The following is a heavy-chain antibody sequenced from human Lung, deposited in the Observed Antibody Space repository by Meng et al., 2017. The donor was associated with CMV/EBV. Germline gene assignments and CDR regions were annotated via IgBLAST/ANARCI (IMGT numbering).Heavy chain of an antibody. D-gene: IGHD2-2*01. J-gene: IGHJ6*02. CDR3: ARAEIVVVPAASGGGYYYYGMDV. CDR2: IIPIFGTA. Sequence: XXSCXASGGTFXSYAISWVRQAPGQGLEWMGGIIPIFGTANYAQKFQGRVTITTDESTSTAYMELSSLRSEETAVYYCARAEIVVVPAASGGGYYYYGMDVWXQGTTVTVSS. V-gene: IGHV1-69*05. CDR1: GGTFXSYA.